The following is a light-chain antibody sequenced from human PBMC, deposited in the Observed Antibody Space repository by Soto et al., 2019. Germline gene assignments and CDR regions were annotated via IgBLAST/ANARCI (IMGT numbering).Light chain of an antibody. CDR1: QSCGTS. CDR2: KAS. CDR3: KQYNNYWM. J-gene: IGKJ1*01. V-gene: IGKV1-5*03. Sequence: DIQMTQSPSTLSASVGDRVTITCRASQSCGTSLAWYQQRPGKAPNLLIYKASNLESGVPSRFSGSGSGTEFTLTIRCVRPDVFATFYSKQYNNYWMLAQGPKVQVK.